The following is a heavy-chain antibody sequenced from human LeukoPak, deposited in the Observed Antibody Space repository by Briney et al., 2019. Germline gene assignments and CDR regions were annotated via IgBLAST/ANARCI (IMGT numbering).Heavy chain of an antibody. CDR2: VHYTGST. J-gene: IGHJ4*02. D-gene: IGHD1-14*01. CDR3: ARYVRNSGTFYLDY. V-gene: IGHV4-59*01. CDR1: GGFIYDGY. Sequence: PSETLSLTCTVSGGFIYDGYWSWLRQPPGEGLEWLGFVHYTGSTQYNPSLKSRVTISVDTSKSQFSLNLKSVTAADTALYFCARYVRNSGTFYLDYWGQGILVSVSS.